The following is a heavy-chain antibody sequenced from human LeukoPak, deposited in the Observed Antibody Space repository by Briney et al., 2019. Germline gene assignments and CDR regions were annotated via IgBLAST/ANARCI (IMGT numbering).Heavy chain of an antibody. CDR1: GYPFISNA. V-gene: IGHV7-4-1*02. D-gene: IGHD7-27*01. J-gene: IGHJ4*02. Sequence: RWASVKVSCKASGYPFISNAMNWVRQAPGQGLELMGWINTNTGNPTYAQGFTGRFVFSLDTSVSTAYLQISSLKTEDTAVYYCARDNAGDIDYWGQGTLVTVSS. CDR2: INTNTGNP. CDR3: ARDNAGDIDY.